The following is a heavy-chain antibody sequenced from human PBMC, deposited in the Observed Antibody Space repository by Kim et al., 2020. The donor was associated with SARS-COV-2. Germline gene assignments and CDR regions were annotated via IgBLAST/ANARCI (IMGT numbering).Heavy chain of an antibody. J-gene: IGHJ4*02. D-gene: IGHD5-12*01. CDR1: GFTFSSYA. V-gene: IGHV3-33*06. CDR2: IWYDGSDK. Sequence: GGSLRLSCAASGFTFSSYAMHWVRQAPGKGLEWVAVIWYDGSDKYYADSVKGRFTISRDNSKNTLYLQMNSLRAEDTAVYYCAKDSGRGYSGYDPQDYWGQGTLVTVSS. CDR3: AKDSGRGYSGYDPQDY.